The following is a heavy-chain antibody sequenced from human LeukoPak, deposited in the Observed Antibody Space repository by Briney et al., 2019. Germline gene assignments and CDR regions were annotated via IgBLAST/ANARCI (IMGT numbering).Heavy chain of an antibody. Sequence: PGGSLRLSCAASGFTFSDYWMSWVRQAPGKGLQWVANIKKDGSEKYYVDSMKGRFTISRDNAENSVYLQMNSLRAEDTAVYYCARARPGTRLDYWGQGTLVTVSS. J-gene: IGHJ4*02. CDR3: ARARPGTRLDY. CDR2: IKKDGSEK. V-gene: IGHV3-7*04. CDR1: GFTFSDYW. D-gene: IGHD1-26*01.